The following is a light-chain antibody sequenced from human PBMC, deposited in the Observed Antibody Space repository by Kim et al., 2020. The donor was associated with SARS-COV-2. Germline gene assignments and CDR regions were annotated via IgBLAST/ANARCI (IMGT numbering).Light chain of an antibody. J-gene: IGKJ4*01. CDR2: AAS. CDR3: QQANSFPLT. Sequence: DIQMTQSPSSVSASVGDRVTITCRASQGISSRLAWYQQKQGKAPNLLIYAASSLQSGVPSRFSGSGSGTDYTLTISSLQPEDFATYYCQQANSFPLTFGGGTKVDIK. V-gene: IGKV1-12*01. CDR1: QGISSR.